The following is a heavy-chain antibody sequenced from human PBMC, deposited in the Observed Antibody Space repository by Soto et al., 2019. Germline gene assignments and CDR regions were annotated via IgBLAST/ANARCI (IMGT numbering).Heavy chain of an antibody. V-gene: IGHV3-23*01. D-gene: IGHD1-26*01. Sequence: EVQLLESGGGLVQPGGSLRLSCAASGFTFSSYAMSWVRQAPGKGLEWVSAISGSGGRTYYADSVKGRFTISRDKSKNTLYRQMNRLRAEDPAVYYCAKLGAGAGATLYYFDYWGKGTLVTVSS. CDR3: AKLGAGAGATLYYFDY. J-gene: IGHJ4*02. CDR1: GFTFSSYA. CDR2: ISGSGGRT.